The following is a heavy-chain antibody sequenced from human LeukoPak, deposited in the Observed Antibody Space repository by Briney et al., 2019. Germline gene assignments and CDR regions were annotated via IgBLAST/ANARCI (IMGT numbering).Heavy chain of an antibody. CDR3: ARSHGDYDILTGYPYYFDY. D-gene: IGHD3-9*01. CDR2: IYHSGST. V-gene: IGHV4-30-2*05. Sequence: PSQTLSLTCAVSGGSISSGGYSWSWIRQPPGKGLEWIGYIYHSGSTYYNPSLKSRVTISVDTSKNQFSLKLSSVTAADTAVYYCARSHGDYDILTGYPYYFDYWGQGTLVTVSS. CDR1: GGSISSGGYS. J-gene: IGHJ4*02.